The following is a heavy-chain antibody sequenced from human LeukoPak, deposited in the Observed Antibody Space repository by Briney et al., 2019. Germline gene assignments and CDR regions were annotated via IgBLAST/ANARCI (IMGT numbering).Heavy chain of an antibody. D-gene: IGHD3-9*01. CDR3: ARIDSENWFDP. V-gene: IGHV1-18*01. CDR2: ISTYNGNS. CDR1: GYTFTSYG. J-gene: IGHJ5*02. Sequence: ASVKVSCKASGYTFTSYGISWVRQAPGQGLEWMGWISTYNGNSNYAQKVQGRVTMTTDTSTSTAYMELRSLRSDDTAVYYCARIDSENWFDPWGQGTLVTVSS.